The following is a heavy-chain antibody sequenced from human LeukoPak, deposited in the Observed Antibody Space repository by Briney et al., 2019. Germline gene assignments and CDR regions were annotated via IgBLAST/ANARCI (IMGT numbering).Heavy chain of an antibody. V-gene: IGHV3-7*01. CDR1: GFTFSSYW. J-gene: IGHJ6*03. D-gene: IGHD6-13*01. CDR3: ARDRDFIAAPDQYYYMDV. Sequence: GGSLRLSCAASGFTFSSYWMSWVRQAPGKGLEWVANIKQDGSEKYYVDSVKGRFTISRDNAKNSLYLQMNSLRAEDTAVYYCARDRDFIAAPDQYYYMDVWGKGTTVTVSS. CDR2: IKQDGSEK.